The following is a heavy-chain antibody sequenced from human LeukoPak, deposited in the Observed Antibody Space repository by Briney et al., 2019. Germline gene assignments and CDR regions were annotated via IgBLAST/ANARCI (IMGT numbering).Heavy chain of an antibody. J-gene: IGHJ3*02. V-gene: IGHV1-69*01. D-gene: IGHD3-9*01. CDR2: IIPIFGTA. CDR1: GGTFSSYA. Sequence: SVKVSCKASGGTFSSYAISWVGQAPGQGLEWMGGIIPIFGTANYAQKFQGRVTITADESTSTAYMELSSLRSEDTAVYYCASDRDNYDILTGYFGHAFDIWGQGTMVTVSS. CDR3: ASDRDNYDILTGYFGHAFDI.